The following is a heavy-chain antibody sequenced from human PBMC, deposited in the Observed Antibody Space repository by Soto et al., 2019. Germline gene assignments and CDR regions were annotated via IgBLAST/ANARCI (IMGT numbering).Heavy chain of an antibody. Sequence: PGGSLRRSWAAAGCTFRDYYISWIRKDTGKWLEWASYISSSSSYTNSADAAQGRFPISRDNGKTSLYLQMNRLRADDTAVYYCARVSYNDYGYWGQRTLVTVSS. CDR2: ISSSSSYT. J-gene: IGHJ4*02. D-gene: IGHD4-17*01. CDR1: GCTFRDYY. V-gene: IGHV3-11*06. CDR3: ARVSYNDYGY.